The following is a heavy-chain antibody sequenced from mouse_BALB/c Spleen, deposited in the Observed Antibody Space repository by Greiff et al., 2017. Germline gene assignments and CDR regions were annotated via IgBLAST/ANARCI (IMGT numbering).Heavy chain of an antibody. D-gene: IGHD1-1*01. J-gene: IGHJ3*01. CDR2: ISYDGSN. Sequence: VQLQQSGPGLVKPSQSLSLTCSVTGYSITSGYYWNWIRQFPGNKLEWMGYISYDGSNNYNPSLKNRISITRDTSKNQFFLKLNSVTTEDTATYYCAYYGSSYWFAYWGQGTLVTVSA. CDR3: AYYGSSYWFAY. CDR1: GYSITSGYY. V-gene: IGHV3-6*02.